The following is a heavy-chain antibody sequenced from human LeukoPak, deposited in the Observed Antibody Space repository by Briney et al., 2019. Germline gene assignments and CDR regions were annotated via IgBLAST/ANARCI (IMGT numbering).Heavy chain of an antibody. CDR2: IYPGDSDT. Sequence: PGESLKISCKGSGYSFTSYWIGWVRQMPGKGLEWMGIIYPGDSDTRYSPSFQGQVTISADKSISTAYLQWSSLKASDTAMYYRARLLGYCSSTSCYYFDYWGQGTLVTVSS. CDR3: ARLLGYCSSTSCYYFDY. D-gene: IGHD2-2*01. CDR1: GYSFTSYW. V-gene: IGHV5-51*01. J-gene: IGHJ4*02.